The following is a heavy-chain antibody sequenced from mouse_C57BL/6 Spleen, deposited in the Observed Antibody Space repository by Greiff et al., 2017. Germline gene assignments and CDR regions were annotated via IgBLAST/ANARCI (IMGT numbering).Heavy chain of an antibody. D-gene: IGHD3-3*01. V-gene: IGHV1-18*01. J-gene: IGHJ4*01. Sequence: EVHLVESGPELVKPGASVKIPCKASGYTFTDYNMDWVKQSHGKSLEWIGDINPNNGGTIYNQKFKGKATLTVDKSSSTAYMELRSLTSEDTAVYYCARKRGRYARDYWGQGTSVTVSS. CDR1: GYTFTDYN. CDR3: ARKRGRYARDY. CDR2: INPNNGGT.